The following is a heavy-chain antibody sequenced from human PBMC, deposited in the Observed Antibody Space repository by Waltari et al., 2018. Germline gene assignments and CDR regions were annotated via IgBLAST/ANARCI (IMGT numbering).Heavy chain of an antibody. CDR3: AKLQRTLIDY. CDR1: GFTFSSYG. Sequence: QVQLVESGGGVVQPGGSLSLSCAASGFTFSSYGMHWVRPAPGKGLEWVAFIRYDGSNKYYADSVKGRFTISRDNSKNTLYLQMNSLRAEDTAVYYCAKLQRTLIDYWGQGTLVTVSS. CDR2: IRYDGSNK. V-gene: IGHV3-30*02. D-gene: IGHD6-25*01. J-gene: IGHJ4*02.